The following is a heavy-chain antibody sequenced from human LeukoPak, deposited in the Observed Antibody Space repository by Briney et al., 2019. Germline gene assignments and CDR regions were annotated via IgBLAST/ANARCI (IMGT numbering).Heavy chain of an antibody. Sequence: PGGSVRLSCAASGFTFSSYAMSWVRQAPGKGLEWVSAISGSGGSTYYADSVKGRFTISRDNSKNTLYLQMNSLRAEDTAVYYCAKERSSSWYLFGAFDIWGQGTMVTVSS. D-gene: IGHD6-13*01. V-gene: IGHV3-23*01. CDR1: GFTFSSYA. CDR3: AKERSSSWYLFGAFDI. J-gene: IGHJ3*02. CDR2: ISGSGGST.